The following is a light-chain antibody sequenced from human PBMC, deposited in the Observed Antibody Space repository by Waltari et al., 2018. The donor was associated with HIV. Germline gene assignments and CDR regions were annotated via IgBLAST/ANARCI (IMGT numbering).Light chain of an antibody. J-gene: IGKJ4*01. CDR2: GTS. CDR3: QQYSAYPLT. CDR1: QDITGF. V-gene: IGKV1-16*02. Sequence: DVQMTQSPSSLSVSIGDSVIITCRASQDITGFLAWFQHRPGTAPKSLIYGTSTLQSGVPSSKFSGSGSGTEFILTITNRQPEDTGTYYCQQYSAYPLTFGGGTKVEI.